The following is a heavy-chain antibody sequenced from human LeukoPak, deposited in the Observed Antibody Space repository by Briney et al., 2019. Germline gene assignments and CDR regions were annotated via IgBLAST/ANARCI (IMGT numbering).Heavy chain of an antibody. D-gene: IGHD5-18*01. V-gene: IGHV3-30*04. Sequence: PGGSLRLSCAASGFTFRSSAMHWVRQAPGKGLEWVAVTSYDGRNKYYADSAKGRLTISRDNSKNTLYLQMNSLRPEDTAVYYCARDGYGLDTPMVSTNFDYWGQGTLVTVSS. CDR3: ARDGYGLDTPMVSTNFDY. CDR2: TSYDGRNK. CDR1: GFTFRSSA. J-gene: IGHJ4*02.